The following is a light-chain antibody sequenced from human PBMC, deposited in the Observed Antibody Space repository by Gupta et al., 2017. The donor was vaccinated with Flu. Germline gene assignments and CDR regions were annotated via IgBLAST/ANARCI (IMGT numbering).Light chain of an antibody. J-gene: IGKJ3*01. V-gene: IGKV2-28*01. CDR1: QSLLHSNGYKY. CDR2: LGS. CDR3: RQALQTPFT. Sequence: DIVMTQSPLSLPVTPGEPASISCRSSQSLLHSNGYKYLDWYLQKPGQSPQLLIYLGSNRASGVPDRFSGSGSGTDFTLKISRVEAEDVGVYYCRQALQTPFTFGPGTKVDLK.